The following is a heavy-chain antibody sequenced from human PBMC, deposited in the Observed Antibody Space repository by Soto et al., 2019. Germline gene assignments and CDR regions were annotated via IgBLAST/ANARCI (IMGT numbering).Heavy chain of an antibody. CDR2: IYYSGST. CDR3: ARRYGASFDY. J-gene: IGHJ4*02. CDR1: GGSISSYY. V-gene: IGHV4-59*01. Sequence: VQQQESGPGLVKPSETLSLTCTVSGGSISSYYWSWIRQPPGKGLEWIGYIYYSGSTNYNPSLKSRVTISVDTSKNQFSLKLSSVTAADTAVYYCARRYGASFDYWGQGTLVTVSS. D-gene: IGHD4-17*01.